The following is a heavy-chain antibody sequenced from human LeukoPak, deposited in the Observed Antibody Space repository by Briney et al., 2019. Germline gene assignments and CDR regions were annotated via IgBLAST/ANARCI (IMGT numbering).Heavy chain of an antibody. D-gene: IGHD2-15*01. CDR2: INPNSGGT. CDR3: AREGLEVVVVAAAGY. J-gene: IGHJ4*02. V-gene: IGHV1-2*02. CDR1: GYTFTSYG. Sequence: GASVKVSCKASGYTFTSYGISWVRQAPGQGLEWMGWINPNSGGTNYAQKFQGRVTMTRDTSISTAYMELSRLRSDDTAVYYCAREGLEVVVVAAAGYWGQGTLVTVSS.